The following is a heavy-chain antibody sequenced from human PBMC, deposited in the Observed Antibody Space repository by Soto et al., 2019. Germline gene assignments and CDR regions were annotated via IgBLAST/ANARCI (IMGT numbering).Heavy chain of an antibody. CDR1: GYTFTSYA. V-gene: IGHV1-3*01. D-gene: IGHD3-3*02. J-gene: IGHJ5*02. CDR2: INAGNGNT. CDR3: ARGPIRNWFDP. Sequence: GSSVKVSCKASGYTFTSYAMHWVRQAPGQRLEWMGWINAGNGNTKYSQKFQGRVTITRDTSASTAYMELSSLRSEDTAVYYCARGPIRNWFDPWGQATLVTVSS.